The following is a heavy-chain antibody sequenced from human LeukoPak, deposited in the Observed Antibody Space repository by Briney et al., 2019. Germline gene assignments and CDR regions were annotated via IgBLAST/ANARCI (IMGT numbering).Heavy chain of an antibody. CDR3: ARGRSIAVAGPFDY. J-gene: IGHJ4*02. V-gene: IGHV1-69*05. D-gene: IGHD6-19*01. Sequence: SVKVSCKASGGTFSSYAISWVRQAPGQGLEWMGGIIPIFGTANYAQKFQGRVTITTDASTSTAYMELSSLRSEDTAVYYCARGRSIAVAGPFDYWGQGTLVTVSS. CDR1: GGTFSSYA. CDR2: IIPIFGTA.